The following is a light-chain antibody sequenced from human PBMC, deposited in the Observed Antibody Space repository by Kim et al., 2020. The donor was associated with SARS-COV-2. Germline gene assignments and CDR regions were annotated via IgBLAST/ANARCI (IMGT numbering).Light chain of an antibody. J-gene: IGKJ3*01. CDR1: EGIRRW. V-gene: IGKV1D-12*01. CDR3: QQANTFQLT. CDR2: AES. Sequence: AAGGERETINRRGREGIRRWLAWYQQKPGKAQKLLRYAESKWKSGVLSRVSGSGAGTDFTLTINSLQPEDFATYYRQQANTFQLTFGPGTRVDIK.